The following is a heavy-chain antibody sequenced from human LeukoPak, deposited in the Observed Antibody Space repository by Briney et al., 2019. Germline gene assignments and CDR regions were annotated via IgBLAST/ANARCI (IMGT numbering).Heavy chain of an antibody. V-gene: IGHV4-34*01. CDR3: ARAFYYDILTGPYRKGWFDP. J-gene: IGHJ5*02. D-gene: IGHD3-9*01. CDR1: GGSFSGYY. CDR2: INHSGST. Sequence: SETLSLTCAVYGGSFSGYYWSWIRQPPGKGLEWIGEINHSGSTYYNPSLKSRVTISVDTSKNQFSLKLSSVTAADTAVYYCARAFYYDILTGPYRKGWFDPWGQGTLVTVSS.